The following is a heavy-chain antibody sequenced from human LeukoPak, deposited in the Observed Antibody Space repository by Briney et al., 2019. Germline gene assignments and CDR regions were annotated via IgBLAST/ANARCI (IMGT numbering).Heavy chain of an antibody. V-gene: IGHV4-59*01. Sequence: SETLSLTCTVSGGSISSYYWSWIRQPPGKGLGWIGYIYYSGSTNYNPSLKSRLTISVDTSKNQFSLKLSSVTAADTAVYYCAREGGDGSGYYFSLHAFDIWGQGTMVTVSS. J-gene: IGHJ3*02. CDR1: GGSISSYY. CDR3: AREGGDGSGYYFSLHAFDI. D-gene: IGHD3-22*01. CDR2: IYYSGST.